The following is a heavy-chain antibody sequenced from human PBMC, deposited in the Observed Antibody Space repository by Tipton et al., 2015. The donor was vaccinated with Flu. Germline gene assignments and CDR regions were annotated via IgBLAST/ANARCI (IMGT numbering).Heavy chain of an antibody. CDR1: GFPFSTYG. Sequence: SLRLSCGGSGFPFSTYGMHWVRQAPGKGLECVSFSPYDASNYYADSVKGRFTLSRDNSKNMIYLQMNSLRPEDTAVYYCTTGGRYHFDYWGQGAVVTVSS. CDR3: TTGGRYHFDY. CDR2: SPYDASN. V-gene: IGHV3-30*02. D-gene: IGHD3-16*01. J-gene: IGHJ4*02.